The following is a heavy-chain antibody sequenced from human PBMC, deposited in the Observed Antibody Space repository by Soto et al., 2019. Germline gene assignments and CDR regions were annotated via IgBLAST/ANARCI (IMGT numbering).Heavy chain of an antibody. D-gene: IGHD6-19*01. CDR1: GYSFTSYW. CDR2: IDPSDSYT. V-gene: IGHV5-10-1*01. CDR3: ARRTSSSGWYPHGMDV. Sequence: PAESLKISCKGSGYSFTSYWISWVRQMPGKGLEWMGRIDPSDSYTNYSPSFQGHVTISADKSISTAYLQWSSLKASDTAMYYCARRTSSSGWYPHGMDVWGQGTTVTVSS. J-gene: IGHJ6*02.